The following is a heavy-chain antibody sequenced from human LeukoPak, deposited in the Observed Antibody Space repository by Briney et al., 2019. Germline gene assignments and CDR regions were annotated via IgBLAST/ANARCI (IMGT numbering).Heavy chain of an antibody. CDR3: ARDSGSYYNFDY. CDR2: INPNSGGT. CDR1: GYTFTGYY. J-gene: IGHJ4*02. V-gene: IGHV1-2*02. D-gene: IGHD3-10*01. Sequence: GASVKVSCKASGYTFTGYYMDWVRQAPGQGLEWMGWINPNSGGTNYAQKFQGRVTMTRDTSISTAYMELSRLRSDDTAVYYCARDSGSYYNFDYWGQGTLVTVSS.